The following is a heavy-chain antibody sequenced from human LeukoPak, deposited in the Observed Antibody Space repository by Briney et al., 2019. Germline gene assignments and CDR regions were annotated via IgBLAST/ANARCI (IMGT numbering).Heavy chain of an antibody. CDR2: INHSGST. D-gene: IGHD6-13*01. J-gene: IGHJ3*02. Sequence: PSETLSLTCTFYGGSFSGYYWGWLRQPPGKGLEWIGEINHSGSTNYNPSLKSRVTISVDTSKNQFSLKLSSVTAADTAVYYCARANQQLDAFDIWGQGTMVTVSS. CDR1: GGSFSGYY. V-gene: IGHV4-34*01. CDR3: ARANQQLDAFDI.